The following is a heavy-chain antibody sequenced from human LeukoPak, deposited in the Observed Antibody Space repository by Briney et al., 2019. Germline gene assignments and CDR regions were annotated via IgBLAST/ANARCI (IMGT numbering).Heavy chain of an antibody. D-gene: IGHD2-15*01. V-gene: IGHV3-23*01. CDR2: IRGSGGST. Sequence: GRSLRLSCAASGFTFSSDAMSWVRQAPGKGLEWVSAIRGSGGSTYYADSVKGRFTISRDNSKNTLYLQMNSLRAEDTAVYYCAKAGHCSGGSCEVGWFDPWGRGTLVTVSS. CDR3: AKAGHCSGGSCEVGWFDP. CDR1: GFTFSSDA. J-gene: IGHJ5*02.